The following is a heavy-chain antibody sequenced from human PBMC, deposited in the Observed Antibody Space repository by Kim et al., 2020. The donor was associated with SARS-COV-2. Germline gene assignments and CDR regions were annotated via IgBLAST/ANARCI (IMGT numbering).Heavy chain of an antibody. CDR2: ISRNSDYI. V-gene: IGHV3-21*01. CDR3: ARDLSLGRPGGFDY. Sequence: GSLRLSCAASEFTFSRYSMNWVRQAPGKGLEWVSTISRNSDYIYYADSVEGRFTISRDNAKNSLYLQMNSLRADDTAIYYCARDLSLGRPGGFDYWGQGTLVTVSS. CDR1: EFTFSRYS. D-gene: IGHD3-10*01. J-gene: IGHJ4*02.